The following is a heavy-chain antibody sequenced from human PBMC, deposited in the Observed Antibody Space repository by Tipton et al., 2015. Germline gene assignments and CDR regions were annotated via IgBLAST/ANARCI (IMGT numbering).Heavy chain of an antibody. CDR3: ARDLEHGMDV. J-gene: IGHJ6*02. CDR1: GGSVSSANYY. V-gene: IGHV4-61*01. CDR2: ISFSDTT. Sequence: TLSLTCSVSGGSVSSANYYWSWIRQPPGKGLEWIGYISFSDTTHYNPSLKSRITISLNTSKNQFSLKMSSVTAADTAVYFCARDLEHGMDVWGQGTTVPVS.